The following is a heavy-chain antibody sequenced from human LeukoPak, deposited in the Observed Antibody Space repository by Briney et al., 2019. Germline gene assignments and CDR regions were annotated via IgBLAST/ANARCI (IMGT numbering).Heavy chain of an antibody. CDR1: GGSFSGYY. V-gene: IGHV4-34*01. D-gene: IGHD7-27*01. CDR3: ARATMCHNWGVEYFDY. J-gene: IGHJ4*02. CDR2: INHSGST. Sequence: KPSETLSLTCAVYGGSFSGYYWSWIRQPPGKGLEWSGEINHSGSTNYNPSLKSRVTISVDTSKNQFSLKLSSVTAADTAVYYCARATMCHNWGVEYFDYWGQRTLVTVSS.